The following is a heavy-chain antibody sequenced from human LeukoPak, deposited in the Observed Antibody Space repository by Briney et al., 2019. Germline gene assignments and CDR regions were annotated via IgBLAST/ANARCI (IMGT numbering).Heavy chain of an antibody. CDR3: ARHIGGGIEDMDV. Sequence: SETLSLTCTVSGGSIGTYYWSWIRQSPGNGLEWIGYIYVTGTRYNPYLQSRVTISVDRSRNQFFLKMSSVTAADTAVYYCARHIGGGIEDMDVWGKGTKVIVSS. D-gene: IGHD3-16*02. V-gene: IGHV4-59*08. CDR2: IYVTGT. J-gene: IGHJ6*03. CDR1: GGSIGTYY.